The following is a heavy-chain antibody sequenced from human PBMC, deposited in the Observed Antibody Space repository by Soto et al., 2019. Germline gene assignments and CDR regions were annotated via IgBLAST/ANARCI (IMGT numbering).Heavy chain of an antibody. CDR2: IYYSGST. J-gene: IGHJ5*02. Sequence: PSETLSLTCTVSGGSISSGGYYWSWIRQHPGKGLEWIGYIYYSGSTYYNPSLKSRVTISVDTSKNQFSLKLSSVTAADTAVYYCARASYSSSSGRFDPWGQGTLVTVSS. V-gene: IGHV4-31*03. CDR1: GGSISSGGYY. D-gene: IGHD6-13*01. CDR3: ARASYSSSSGRFDP.